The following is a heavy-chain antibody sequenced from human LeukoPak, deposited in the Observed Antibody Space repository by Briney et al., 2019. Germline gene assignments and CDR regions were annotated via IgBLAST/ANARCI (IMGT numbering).Heavy chain of an antibody. V-gene: IGHV4-59*11. J-gene: IGHJ6*03. CDR1: GGSISSHY. CDR2: IYYSGST. D-gene: IGHD5-18*01. Sequence: SETLSLTCTVSGGSISSHYWSWIRQPPGKGLEWIGCIYYSGSTNYNPSLKSRVTISVDTSKNQFSLKLSSVTAADTAVYYCARVVQADTAWGFYYYMDVWGKGTTVTVSS. CDR3: ARVVQADTAWGFYYYMDV.